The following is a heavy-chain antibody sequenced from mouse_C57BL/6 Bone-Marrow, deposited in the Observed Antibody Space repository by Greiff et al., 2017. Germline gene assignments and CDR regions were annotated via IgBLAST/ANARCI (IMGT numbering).Heavy chain of an antibody. D-gene: IGHD1-3*01. V-gene: IGHV1-4*01. CDR1: GYTFTSYT. CDR2: INPSSGYT. CDR3: ARPLSSYAMDY. J-gene: IGHJ4*01. Sequence: QVQLKESGAELARPGASVKMSCKASGYTFTSYTMHWVKQRPGQGLEWIGYINPSSGYTKSNQKFKDKATLTADKSSSTAYMQRSSLTSEDSAVYYCARPLSSYAMDYWGQGTSVTVSS.